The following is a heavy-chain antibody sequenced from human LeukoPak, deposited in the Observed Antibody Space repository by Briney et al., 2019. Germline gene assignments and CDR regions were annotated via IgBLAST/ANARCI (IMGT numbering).Heavy chain of an antibody. CDR3: ATRSRVTIFGVVIIPVPYYFDY. Sequence: GASVKVSCKVSGYTLTELSVHWVRQAPGKGLEWMGGFDPEDGETIYAQKFQGRVTMTEDTSTDTAYMELSSLRSEDTAVYYCATRSRVTIFGVVIIPVPYYFDYWGQGTLVTVSS. J-gene: IGHJ4*02. CDR1: GYTLTELS. CDR2: FDPEDGET. V-gene: IGHV1-24*01. D-gene: IGHD3-3*01.